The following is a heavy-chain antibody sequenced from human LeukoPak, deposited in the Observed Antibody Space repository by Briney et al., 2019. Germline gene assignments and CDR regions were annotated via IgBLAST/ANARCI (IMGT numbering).Heavy chain of an antibody. CDR1: GFTFSSYA. CDR3: TTEPGDYSSVSGFDY. CDR2: IRYDGSKT. J-gene: IGHJ4*02. D-gene: IGHD6-19*01. Sequence: GGSLRLSCAASGFTFSSYAMHWVRQAPGKGLEWVAFIRYDGSKTFYGESVKGRFTISRDNPKSTLNLQMNGVSNEDTAVYYCTTEPGDYSSVSGFDYWGQGTLVTVSS. V-gene: IGHV3-30*02.